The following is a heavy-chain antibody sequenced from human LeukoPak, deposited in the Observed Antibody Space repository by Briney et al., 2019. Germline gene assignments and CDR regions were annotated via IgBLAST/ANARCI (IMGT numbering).Heavy chain of an antibody. V-gene: IGHV3-48*02. Sequence: PGRSLRLSCAASGFTFSIYSMNWVRQAPGKGLEWVSYISSDSSTIYYADSVKGRFTISRDNAKNSLYLQMNSLRDEDTAVYYCARDTYGDNTFDYWGQGTLVTVSS. J-gene: IGHJ4*02. CDR1: GFTFSIYS. CDR3: ARDTYGDNTFDY. CDR2: ISSDSSTI. D-gene: IGHD4-17*01.